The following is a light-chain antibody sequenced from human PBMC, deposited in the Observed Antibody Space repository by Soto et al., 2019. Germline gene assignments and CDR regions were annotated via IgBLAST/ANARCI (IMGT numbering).Light chain of an antibody. CDR1: QSISSY. CDR2: AAS. V-gene: IGKV1-39*01. CDR3: QQTFSAPVT. Sequence: DIQMTQSPSSLSASVGDRVTITCRASQSISSYLNWYQQKPGEAPKILIYAASTLQSGVPSRFSGRGSGADFSLTISSLQPEDFANYYCQQTFSAPVTFGQGTRLEIK. J-gene: IGKJ2*01.